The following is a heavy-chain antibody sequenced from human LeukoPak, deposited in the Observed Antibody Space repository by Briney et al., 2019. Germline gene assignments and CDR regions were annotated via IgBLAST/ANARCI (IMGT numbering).Heavy chain of an antibody. CDR1: GFTFSSYE. CDR2: ISSGGGTI. Sequence: GGSLGLSCAASGFTFSSYEMNWVRQAPGKGLEWVSYISSGGGTIYYADSVKGRFTISRDNAKNSLYLQMNSLRAEDTAVYYCARSSYFDYWGQGTLVAVSS. J-gene: IGHJ4*02. D-gene: IGHD1-26*01. CDR3: ARSSYFDY. V-gene: IGHV3-48*03.